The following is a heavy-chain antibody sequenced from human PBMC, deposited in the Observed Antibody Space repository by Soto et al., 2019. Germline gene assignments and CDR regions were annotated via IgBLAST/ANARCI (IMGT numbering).Heavy chain of an antibody. CDR3: ARDRSYSLDV. V-gene: IGHV3-74*01. CDR1: GSTFSNDW. Sequence: GGSLRLSCAVSGSTFSNDWMHWVRQAPGKGLVWVSHINSDGSSTNYADFVKGRFTIARDNAKNTVYLQMNSLRAEDTAVYYCARDRSYSLDVWGQGTSVTVSS. CDR2: INSDGSST. J-gene: IGHJ6*02.